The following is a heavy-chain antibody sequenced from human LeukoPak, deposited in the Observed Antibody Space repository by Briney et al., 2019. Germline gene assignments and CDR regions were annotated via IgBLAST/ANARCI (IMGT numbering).Heavy chain of an antibody. V-gene: IGHV3-21*06. CDR3: ARAGQWLLRGYFGY. CDR2: ISSSSSYI. J-gene: IGHJ4*02. D-gene: IGHD6-19*01. Sequence: GGSLRLSCAASGFTFSSYSMNWVRQAPGKGLEWVSSISSSSSYIYYADSVKGRFTISRDNAKNSLYLQMNSLRAEDTAVYYCARAGQWLLRGYFGYWGQGTLVTVSS. CDR1: GFTFSSYS.